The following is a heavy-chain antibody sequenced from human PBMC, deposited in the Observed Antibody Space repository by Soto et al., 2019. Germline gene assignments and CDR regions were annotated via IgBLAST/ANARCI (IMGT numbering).Heavy chain of an antibody. V-gene: IGHV4-34*01. J-gene: IGHJ6*02. Sequence: PSETLSLTCAVYGGSFSGYYWTWIRQPPGTGLEWIGYVSPSGTTYYNPSLKSRVSISTDRSKNQFSLEVSSVTAADTAVYYCARDRGSYGMDVWGQGTTVTVSS. CDR2: VSPSGTT. CDR3: ARDRGSYGMDV. CDR1: GGSFSGYY.